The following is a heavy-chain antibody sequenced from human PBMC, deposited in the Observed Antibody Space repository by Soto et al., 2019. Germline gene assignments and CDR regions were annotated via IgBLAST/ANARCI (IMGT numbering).Heavy chain of an antibody. Sequence: TLCLTCAVSASSISSAYFWGWIRQPPGKGLEWIATIFHTGGTYYNPSLKSRVTISVDTSNNQFSLRLNSVTAADTALYFCARTWLAGGTPADAFDIWGQGTMVTVSS. V-gene: IGHV4-38-2*01. J-gene: IGHJ3*02. CDR1: ASSISSAYF. D-gene: IGHD2-15*01. CDR2: IFHTGGT. CDR3: ARTWLAGGTPADAFDI.